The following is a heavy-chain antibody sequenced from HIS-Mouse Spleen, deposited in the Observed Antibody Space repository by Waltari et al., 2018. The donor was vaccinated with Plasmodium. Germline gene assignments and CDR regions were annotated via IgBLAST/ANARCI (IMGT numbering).Heavy chain of an antibody. CDR2: ISWNSGSI. CDR1: GFTFHDYA. V-gene: IGHV3-9*01. D-gene: IGHD2-15*01. CDR3: AKDFCSGGSCLGLFDY. Sequence: EVQLVESGGGLVQPGRSLRLSCAASGFTFHDYAMHWVRQAPGKGLEWVSGISWNSGSIGYADSVKGRFTISRDNAKNSLYLQMNSLRAEDTALYYCAKDFCSGGSCLGLFDYWGQGTLVTVSS. J-gene: IGHJ4*02.